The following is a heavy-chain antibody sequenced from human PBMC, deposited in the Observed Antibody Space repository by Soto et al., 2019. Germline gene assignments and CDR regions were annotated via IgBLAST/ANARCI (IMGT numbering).Heavy chain of an antibody. CDR3: ARDRVSRKDIVVVTDAPDYYYGMDV. CDR1: GGSISSYY. CDR2: IYTSGST. J-gene: IGHJ6*04. D-gene: IGHD2-2*01. V-gene: IGHV4-4*07. Sequence: SETLSLTCTVSGGSISSYYWSWIRQPAGKGLEWIGRIYTSGSTNYNPSLKSRVTMSVDTSKNQFSLKLSSVTAADTAVYYCARDRVSRKDIVVVTDAPDYYYGMDVWGEGTTVTVYS.